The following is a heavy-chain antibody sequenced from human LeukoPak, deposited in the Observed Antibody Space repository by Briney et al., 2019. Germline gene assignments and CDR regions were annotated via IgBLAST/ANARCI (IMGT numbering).Heavy chain of an antibody. CDR2: IRSKAKTYAT. J-gene: IGHJ4*02. Sequence: GGSLRLSCAASGFTFSVSTIHWVRQASGKGLDWVAHIRSKAKTYATAYPASVKGRLTISRDDSENAANVQLNSLTTEDTSVYYWARAGVSLATKRGTPGYWGQGTLVTVSS. V-gene: IGHV3-73*01. CDR3: ARAGVSLATKRGTPGY. CDR1: GFTFSVST. D-gene: IGHD1-26*01.